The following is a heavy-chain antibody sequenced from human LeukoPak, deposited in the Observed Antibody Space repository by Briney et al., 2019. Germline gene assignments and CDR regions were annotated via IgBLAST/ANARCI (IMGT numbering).Heavy chain of an antibody. D-gene: IGHD2-15*01. CDR1: GFTFSSSW. CDR3: ARGPLSRPLDY. J-gene: IGHJ4*02. V-gene: IGHV3-7*05. Sequence: GGSLRLSCTASGFTFSSSWMSWVRQAPGKGLEWVANIKQGGSDKYYVDSVKGRFTISRDNAKNSLYLQMDSLRAEDTAVYYCARGPLSRPLDYWGQGTLVTVSS. CDR2: IKQGGSDK.